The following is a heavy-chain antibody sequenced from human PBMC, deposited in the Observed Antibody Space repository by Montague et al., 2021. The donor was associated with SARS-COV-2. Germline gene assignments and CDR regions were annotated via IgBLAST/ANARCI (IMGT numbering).Heavy chain of an antibody. D-gene: IGHD1-26*01. J-gene: IGHJ6*04. V-gene: IGHV3-53*01. CDR1: GFTVSSNY. CDR2: IYSGGST. Sequence: SLRLSCAASGFTVSSNYMSWVRQAPGKGLEWVSFIYSGGSTYYAASVMGRFTISRDNSKNTLYLLMNSLRAEDTAVYYFAGDRRIVGALYYYYGMDVWGGGNTVNVCS. CDR3: AGDRRIVGALYYYYGMDV.